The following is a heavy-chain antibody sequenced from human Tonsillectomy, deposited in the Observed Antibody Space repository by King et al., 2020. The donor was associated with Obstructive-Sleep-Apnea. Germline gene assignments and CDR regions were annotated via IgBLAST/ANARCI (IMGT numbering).Heavy chain of an antibody. J-gene: IGHJ3*02. V-gene: IGHV1-8*01. CDR1: GYTFTRYD. CDR2: MNPNSGNT. D-gene: IGHD2-2*01. Sequence: QLVQSGAEVKKPGASVKVFCKASGYTFTRYDSNWVRQATGQGLECMGWMNPNSGNTGYAQKFQGRVTMTRNTSISTVYMELSSLRSEDTAVYYCARATVIPAAKSYAFDIWGQGTMVTVSS. CDR3: ARATVIPAAKSYAFDI.